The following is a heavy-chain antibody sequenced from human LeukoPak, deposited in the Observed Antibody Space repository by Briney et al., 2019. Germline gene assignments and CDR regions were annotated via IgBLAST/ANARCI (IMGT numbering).Heavy chain of an antibody. CDR2: IDSDGSST. CDR3: ARGGDYHGFDI. V-gene: IGHV3-74*01. Sequence: PGGSLRLSCTASGFTFSNYWIHWVRQAPGKGLVWASRIDSDGSSTIYADSVKGRFTISRDNAKNTLYLQMNSLRAEDTAVYYCARGGDYHGFDIWGQGTMVTVSS. J-gene: IGHJ3*02. D-gene: IGHD4-17*01. CDR1: GFTFSNYW.